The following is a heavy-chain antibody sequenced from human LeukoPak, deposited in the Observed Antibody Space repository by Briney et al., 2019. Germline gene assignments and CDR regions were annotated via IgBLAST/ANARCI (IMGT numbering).Heavy chain of an antibody. V-gene: IGHV3-33*01. J-gene: IGHJ4*02. CDR1: GLVFNNYG. CDR3: ARRSSGTSGLDY. D-gene: IGHD1-26*01. Sequence: GSLRLSCAASGLVFNNYGMHWVRQAPGKGLEWVAVIWTDGSKKSYADSAKGRFTFTRDNSKNMLYLQMDSLRANDTAVYYCARRSSGTSGLDYWGQGILVTVSS. CDR2: IWTDGSKK.